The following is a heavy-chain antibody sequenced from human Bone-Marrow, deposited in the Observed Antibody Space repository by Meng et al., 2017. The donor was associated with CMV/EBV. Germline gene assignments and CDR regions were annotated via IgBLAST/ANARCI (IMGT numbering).Heavy chain of an antibody. V-gene: IGHV1-8*02. Sequence: QVQGVEFGAEVKKPGASVKVSCKASGYPFSSYDINSVRQAPGQGLEWMGWMNPNIGNTDYAQKFQGRVTMTRNISTSTAYMDLSSLRSEDTAVYYCATGGADFEFWGQGTLVTVSS. CDR2: MNPNIGNT. CDR1: GYPFSSYD. D-gene: IGHD3-16*01. CDR3: ATGGADFEF. J-gene: IGHJ4*02.